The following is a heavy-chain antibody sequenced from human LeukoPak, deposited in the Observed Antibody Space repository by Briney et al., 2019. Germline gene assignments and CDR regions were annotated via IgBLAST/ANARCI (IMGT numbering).Heavy chain of an antibody. J-gene: IGHJ6*03. Sequence: SETLSLTCTVSGGFISSSTSYWGWIRQPPGKGLEWIGDVYYSGSTYSNPSLKRRVTISVDTSNNQFSLKLSAVTAADTAVYYCARADVTMVRGYYYYYYMDGWGKGTTVTISS. CDR3: ARADVTMVRGYYYYYYMDG. V-gene: IGHV4-39*07. CDR2: VYYSGST. D-gene: IGHD3-10*01. CDR1: GGFISSSTSY.